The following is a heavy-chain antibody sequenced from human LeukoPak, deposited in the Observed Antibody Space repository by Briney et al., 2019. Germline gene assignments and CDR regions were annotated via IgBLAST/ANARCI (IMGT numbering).Heavy chain of an antibody. CDR1: GGSISSYY. V-gene: IGHV4-59*01. CDR2: IYYSGST. Sequence: SETLSLTCTVSGGSISSYYWSWVRQPPGKGLKWIGYIYYSGSTNYNPSLKSRVTISVETSKNQFSLKLSSVTAADTAVYYCARCPHQRLDGSSSSYYFDYWGQGTLVTVSS. J-gene: IGHJ4*02. D-gene: IGHD6-6*01. CDR3: ARCPHQRLDGSSSSYYFDY.